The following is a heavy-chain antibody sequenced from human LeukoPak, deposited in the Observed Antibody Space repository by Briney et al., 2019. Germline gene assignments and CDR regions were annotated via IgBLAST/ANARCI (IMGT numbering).Heavy chain of an antibody. CDR1: GYTFTDFY. J-gene: IGHJ6*02. CDR3: ARDLYQFDSSGYYDYYGMDV. Sequence: ASVKVSCQASGYTFTDFYVHWVRPAPGQGLEWMGRINPNSGDTNYAQKFQGRVTMTRDTSITTAYMELSRLRSDDTAVYYCARDLYQFDSSGYYDYYGMDVWGQGTTVTVSS. D-gene: IGHD3-22*01. CDR2: INPNSGDT. V-gene: IGHV1-2*06.